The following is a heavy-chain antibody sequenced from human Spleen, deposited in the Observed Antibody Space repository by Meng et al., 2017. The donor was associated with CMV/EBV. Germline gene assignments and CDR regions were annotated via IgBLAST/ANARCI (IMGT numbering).Heavy chain of an antibody. CDR3: ARGEYSSSNDY. D-gene: IGHD6-6*01. J-gene: IGHJ4*02. CDR1: GFTFSNYE. Sequence: GGSLRLSCAASGFTFSNYEMNWVRQAPGKGLEWVSSITSSGSTIDYADSVKGRFTISRDNAKNSLYLQMNSLRAEDTAVYYCARGEYSSSNDYWGQGTRVTVSS. CDR2: ITSSGSTI. V-gene: IGHV3-48*03.